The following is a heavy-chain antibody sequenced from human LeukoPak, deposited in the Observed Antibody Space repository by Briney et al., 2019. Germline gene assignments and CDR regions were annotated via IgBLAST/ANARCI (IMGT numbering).Heavy chain of an antibody. CDR2: IIPIFGTA. CDR1: GGTFSSYA. Sequence: ASVKVSCEASGGTFSSYAISWVRQAPGQGLEWMGGIIPIFGTANYAQKFQGRVTIIADESTSTAYMELSSLRSEDTAVYYCARGLKMGYSSPSKGRNAFDIWGQGTMVTVSS. D-gene: IGHD6-6*01. J-gene: IGHJ3*02. CDR3: ARGLKMGYSSPSKGRNAFDI. V-gene: IGHV1-69*01.